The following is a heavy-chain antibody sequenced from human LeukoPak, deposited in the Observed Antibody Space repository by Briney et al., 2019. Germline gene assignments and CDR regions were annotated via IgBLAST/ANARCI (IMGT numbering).Heavy chain of an antibody. CDR1: GYSFTSYW. D-gene: IGHD3-9*01. V-gene: IGHV5-10-1*01. CDR2: IDPSDSYT. J-gene: IGHJ5*02. CDR3: AIIVSYYDILTGYSETNWFDP. Sequence: GESLKISCKGSGYSFTSYWISWVRQMPGTGLEWMGRIDPSDSYTNYSPSFQGHVTISADKSISTAYLQWSSLKASDTAMYYCAIIVSYYDILTGYSETNWFDPWGQGTLVTVSS.